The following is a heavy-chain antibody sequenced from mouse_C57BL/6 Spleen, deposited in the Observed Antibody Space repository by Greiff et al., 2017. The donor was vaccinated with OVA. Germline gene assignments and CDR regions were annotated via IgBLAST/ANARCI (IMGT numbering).Heavy chain of an antibody. CDR1: GFSLTSSG. CDR2: IWRGGST. Sequence: QVQLKQSGPGLVQPSQSLSITCTVSGFSLTSSGVHWVRQSPGKGLEWLGVIWRGGSTDYNAAFMSRMSITKDTSKSQVFFKMNSLQADDTAIYDCAKKYYGSSYWYFDVWGTGTTLTVSS. V-gene: IGHV2-5*01. D-gene: IGHD1-1*01. CDR3: AKKYYGSSYWYFDV. J-gene: IGHJ1*03.